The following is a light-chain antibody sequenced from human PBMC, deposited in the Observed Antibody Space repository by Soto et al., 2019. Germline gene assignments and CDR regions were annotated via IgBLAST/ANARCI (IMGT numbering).Light chain of an antibody. V-gene: IGLV2-8*01. CDR3: GSKAGSNKHVV. J-gene: IGLJ2*01. CDR2: EVT. Sequence: QSVLTQPPSASGSPGQSVTISCAGSGSDIGASNSVSWYQQHPGKAPKLLISEVTKRPSGVPDRFSGSKSGNTASLTVSGLQADDEADYYCGSKAGSNKHVVFGGGTKLTVL. CDR1: GSDIGASNS.